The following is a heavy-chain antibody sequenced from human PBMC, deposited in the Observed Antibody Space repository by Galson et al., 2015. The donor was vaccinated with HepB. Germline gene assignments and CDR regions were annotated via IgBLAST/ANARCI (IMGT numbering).Heavy chain of an antibody. D-gene: IGHD2-2*01. V-gene: IGHV4-39*01. CDR2: VSNSGST. CDR1: GGSLSSSSYS. J-gene: IGHJ4*02. CDR3: VTDGGVYCTTTSCPLEH. Sequence: ETLSLTCTVSGGSLSSSSYSWGWIRQPPGKGLEYIGNVSNSGSTYYNPSLKSRVTISVDTSKNQFSLMLSSVTAADTAVYHCVTDGGVYCTTTSCPLEHWGRGTLVTVSS.